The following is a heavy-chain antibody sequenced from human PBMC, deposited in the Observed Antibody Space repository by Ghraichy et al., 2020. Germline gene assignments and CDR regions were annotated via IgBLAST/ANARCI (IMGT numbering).Heavy chain of an antibody. Sequence: ETLSLTCTVSGGSIGTYYWSWIRQTPGKGLEWIGYIYHTGSTNYNPSLKSRVTMSVDTSKNQFSLKLSSVTAADTAMYYCASRYYYDSSGYFGVFDLWGQGTMVTVSS. V-gene: IGHV4-59*08. CDR2: IYHTGST. CDR1: GGSIGTYY. D-gene: IGHD3-22*01. J-gene: IGHJ3*01. CDR3: ASRYYYDSSGYFGVFDL.